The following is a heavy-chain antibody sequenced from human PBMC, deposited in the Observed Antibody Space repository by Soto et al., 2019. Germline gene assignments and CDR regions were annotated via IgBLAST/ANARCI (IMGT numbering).Heavy chain of an antibody. CDR2: IIPIFGTA. CDR1: GGTFSSYA. J-gene: IGHJ6*02. CDR3: PRRSIHIDTGQCEFPYYGMDV. Sequence: GASVKVSCKASGGTFSSYAISWVRQAPGQGLEWMGGIIPIFGTANYAQKFQGRVTITADESTIAAYMELSSLRSEDTAVYYCPRRSIHIDTGQCEFPYYGMDVWGQGTTVTVSS. V-gene: IGHV1-69*13. D-gene: IGHD2-8*02.